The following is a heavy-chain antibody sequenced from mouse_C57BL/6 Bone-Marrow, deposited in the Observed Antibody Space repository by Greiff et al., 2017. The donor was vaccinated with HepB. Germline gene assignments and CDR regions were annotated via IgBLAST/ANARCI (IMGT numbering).Heavy chain of an antibody. D-gene: IGHD1-1*01. CDR3: ARKRYYYGSRDWYFDV. CDR1: GYAFSSSW. V-gene: IGHV1-82*01. J-gene: IGHJ1*03. CDR2: IYPGDGDT. Sequence: QVQLQQSGPELVKPGASVKISCKASGYAFSSSWMNWVKQRPGKGLEWIGRIYPGDGDTNYNGKFKGKATLTADKSSSTAYMQLSSLTSEDSAVYFCARKRYYYGSRDWYFDVWGTGTTVTVSS.